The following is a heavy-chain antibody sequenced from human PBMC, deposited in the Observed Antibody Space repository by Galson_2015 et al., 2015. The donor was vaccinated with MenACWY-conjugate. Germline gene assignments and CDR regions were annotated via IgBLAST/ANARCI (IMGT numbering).Heavy chain of an antibody. J-gene: IGHJ6*02. Sequence: SLRLSCAASGFTFSLYRMNWVRQAPGKGLEWVSYISSSSSTIYYADSVKGRFTISRDNAKRSLYLQMNSLRDEDTAVYYCARDRGHIVVVVATDRWANYYYGMDVWGQGTTVTVSS. D-gene: IGHD2-15*01. CDR3: ARDRGHIVVVVATDRWANYYYGMDV. V-gene: IGHV3-48*02. CDR2: ISSSSSTI. CDR1: GFTFSLYR.